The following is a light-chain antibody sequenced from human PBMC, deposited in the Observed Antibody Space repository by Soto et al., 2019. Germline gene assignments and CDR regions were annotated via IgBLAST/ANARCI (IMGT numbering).Light chain of an antibody. CDR3: QQYNSYSWT. CDR2: DTS. CDR1: QSISSN. Sequence: EIEMTQSPYMLSASLGERATLSCRVSQSISSNLAWYQQKPGQAPRLLIYDTSTRATSIPARFSGSGSGTEFTLTISSLQPDDFGTYYCQQYNSYSWTLGQGTKVDIK. V-gene: IGKV3-15*01. J-gene: IGKJ1*01.